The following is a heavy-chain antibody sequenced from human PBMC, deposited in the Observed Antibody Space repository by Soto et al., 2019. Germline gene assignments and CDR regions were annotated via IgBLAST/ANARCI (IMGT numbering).Heavy chain of an antibody. CDR3: AKVSLGATTITDYHYYGMDV. Sequence: EVQLLESGGGLVQPGGSLRLSCAASGFTFSSYAMTWVRQTPGKGLEWVSGISGSGGGTYYADSVKGRFTISRDSSKSTLYLQMNGLRAGDTAVYYCAKVSLGATTITDYHYYGMDVWGQGTTVTVSS. D-gene: IGHD1-26*01. J-gene: IGHJ6*02. CDR1: GFTFSSYA. V-gene: IGHV3-23*01. CDR2: ISGSGGGT.